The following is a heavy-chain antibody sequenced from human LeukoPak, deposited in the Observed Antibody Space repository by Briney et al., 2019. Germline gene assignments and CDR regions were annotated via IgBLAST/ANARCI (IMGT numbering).Heavy chain of an antibody. CDR1: GFTFSSYS. D-gene: IGHD6-13*01. CDR2: ISSSSSYI. V-gene: IGHV3-21*01. CDR3: AREGIAAAGFDY. Sequence: GGSLRLSCAASGFTFSSYSMNWVRQAPGKGLEWVSSISSSSSYIYYADSVKGRFTISRDNAKNSLYLQMNSPRAEATAVYYCAREGIAAAGFDYWRQGTLVTVSS. J-gene: IGHJ4*02.